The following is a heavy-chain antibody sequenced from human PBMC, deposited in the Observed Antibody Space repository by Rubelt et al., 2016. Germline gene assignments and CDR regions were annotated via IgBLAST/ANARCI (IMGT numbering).Heavy chain of an antibody. D-gene: IGHD4-17*01. V-gene: IGHV4-59*12. CDR3: ARDTLDYGDYVLDY. Sequence: YYSGSTNYNPSLKSRVTISVDTSKNQFSLKLSSVTAADTAVYYCARDTLDYGDYVLDYWGQGTLVTVSS. CDR2: YYSGST. J-gene: IGHJ4*02.